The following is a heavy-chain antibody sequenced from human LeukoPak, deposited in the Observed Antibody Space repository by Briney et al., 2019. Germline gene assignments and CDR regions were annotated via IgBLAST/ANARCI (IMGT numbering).Heavy chain of an antibody. CDR1: GYTFTSYG. V-gene: IGHV1-18*01. J-gene: IGHJ3*02. D-gene: IGHD2-15*01. Sequence: ASVKVSCKASGYTFTSYGISWVRQAPGQGLEWMGWISAYNGNTNYAQKLQGRVTMTTDTSTSTAYMELRSLRAEDTAVYYCAKGGHCSGGSCYEVPAYAFDIWGQGTMVTVSS. CDR3: AKGGHCSGGSCYEVPAYAFDI. CDR2: ISAYNGNT.